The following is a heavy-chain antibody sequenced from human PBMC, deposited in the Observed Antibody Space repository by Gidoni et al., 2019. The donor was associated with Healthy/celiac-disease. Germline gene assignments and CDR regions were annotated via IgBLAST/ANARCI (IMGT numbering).Heavy chain of an antibody. V-gene: IGHV4-61*02. CDR2: IYTSGST. CDR1: GGSISSGSYY. J-gene: IGHJ6*02. CDR3: ARGVGYCSGGSCYSYYYGMDV. D-gene: IGHD2-15*01. Sequence: QVQLQESGPGLVKPSQTLSLTCTVSGGSISSGSYYWSWTRQPAGKGLEWIGRIYTSGSTNYNPSLKSRVTISVDTSKNQFSLKLSSVTAADTAVYYCARGVGYCSGGSCYSYYYGMDVWGQGTTVTVSS.